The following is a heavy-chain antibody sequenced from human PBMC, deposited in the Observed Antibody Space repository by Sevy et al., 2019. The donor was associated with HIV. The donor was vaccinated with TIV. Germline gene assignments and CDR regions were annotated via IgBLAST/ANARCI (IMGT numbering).Heavy chain of an antibody. CDR2: IKQDGSEK. CDR1: GFTFSSYW. V-gene: IGHV3-7*01. Sequence: GGSLRLSCAASGFTFSSYWMNWVRHAPGKGLEWVANIKQDGSEKYYVDSVKGRFTISRDNAKNSLYLQMNSLRAEDTAVYYCARGVYYYDSSAYFAFDIWGRGTMVTVSS. D-gene: IGHD3-22*01. J-gene: IGHJ3*02. CDR3: ARGVYYYDSSAYFAFDI.